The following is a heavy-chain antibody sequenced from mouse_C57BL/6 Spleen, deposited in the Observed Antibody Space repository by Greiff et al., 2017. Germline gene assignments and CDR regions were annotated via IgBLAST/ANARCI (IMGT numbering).Heavy chain of an antibody. CDR1: GFTFTDYY. CDR2: IRNKANGYTT. V-gene: IGHV7-3*01. D-gene: IGHD3-1*01. J-gene: IGHJ4*01. Sequence: EVKLVESGGGLVQPGGSLSLSCAASGFTFTDYYMSWVRQPPGKALEWLGFIRNKANGYTTEYSASVKGRFTISRDNSQIILYLQMNALRAEDSATYYCARWGGLYAMDYWSQGTSVTVSS. CDR3: ARWGGLYAMDY.